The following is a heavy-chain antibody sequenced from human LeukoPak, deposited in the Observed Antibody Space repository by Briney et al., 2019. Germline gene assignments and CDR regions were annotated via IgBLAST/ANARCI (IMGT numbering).Heavy chain of an antibody. D-gene: IGHD5-18*01. V-gene: IGHV4-59*08. CDR3: ASSPLGYSYGNYYFDY. Sequence: SETLSLTCTVSGGSISSYYWSWIRQPPGKGLEWLGYIYYSGSTNYNPSLKSRVTISVDTSKNQFSLKLSSVTAADTAVYYCASSPLGYSYGNYYFDYWGQGTLVTVSS. J-gene: IGHJ4*02. CDR2: IYYSGST. CDR1: GGSISSYY.